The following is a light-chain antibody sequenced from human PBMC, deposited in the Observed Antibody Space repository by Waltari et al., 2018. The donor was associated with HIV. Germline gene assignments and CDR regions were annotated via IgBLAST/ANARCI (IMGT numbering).Light chain of an antibody. J-gene: IGLJ2*01. CDR1: GSNIQSDT. Sequence: QSVLTQPSSTSGIPGQRVTISCSGSGSNIQSDTVNWYQQLPGAAPKLLIYENDKRPSGIPDRFSGSKSGTSATLGITGLQTGDEADYYCGTWDSSLSAVVFGGGTKLTVL. V-gene: IGLV1-51*02. CDR3: GTWDSSLSAVV. CDR2: END.